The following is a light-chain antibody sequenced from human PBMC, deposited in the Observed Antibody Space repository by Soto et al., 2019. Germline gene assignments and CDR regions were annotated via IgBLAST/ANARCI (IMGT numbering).Light chain of an antibody. CDR3: QHCDYLPI. J-gene: IGKJ3*01. CDR2: DAS. CDR1: QDITSY. Sequence: DIQMTQSPSSLSASVGDRVTITCQASQDITSYLNWYQHKPGKAPKLLIYDASILEAGVPPRFSGSGSGTDFTLTISSLQPEDFATYYCQHCDYLPIFGPGTTVDFK. V-gene: IGKV1-33*01.